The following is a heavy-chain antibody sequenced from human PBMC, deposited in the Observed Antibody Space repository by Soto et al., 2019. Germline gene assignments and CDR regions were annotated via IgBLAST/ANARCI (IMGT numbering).Heavy chain of an antibody. CDR1: GFTFSDYY. V-gene: IGHV3-11*01. CDR3: ARDLDIVVVRGAFDI. J-gene: IGHJ3*02. CDR2: ISSSGSTI. D-gene: IGHD2-15*01. Sequence: LRLSCAASGFTFSDYYMSWIRQAPGKGLEWVSYISSSGSTIYYADSVKGRFTISRDNAKNSLYLQMNSLRAEDTAVYYCARDLDIVVVRGAFDIWGQGTMVTVSS.